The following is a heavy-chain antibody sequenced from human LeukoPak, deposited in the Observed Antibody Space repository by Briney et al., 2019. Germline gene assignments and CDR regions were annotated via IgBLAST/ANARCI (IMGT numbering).Heavy chain of an antibody. CDR1: GGSISSGGYY. CDR2: IYYSGST. V-gene: IGHV4-31*03. CDR3: ARLLDYFDY. Sequence: SQTLSLTCTVSGGSISSGGYYWSWIRQHPGKGLEWIGYIYYSGSTYYNPSLRSRAIMSVDTSKNQFSLKLSSVTAADTAVYYCARLLDYFDYWGQGTLVTVSS. J-gene: IGHJ4*02.